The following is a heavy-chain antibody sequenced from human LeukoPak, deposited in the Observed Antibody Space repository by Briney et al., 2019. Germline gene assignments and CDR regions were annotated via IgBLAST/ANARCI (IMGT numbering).Heavy chain of an antibody. V-gene: IGHV3-23*01. CDR1: GFTFSSYA. Sequence: PGGSLRLSCAASGFTFSSYAMNWVRQTPGKGLGWVSGISGSGGTTYYADSVKGRFTISRDNSKNTLYLQMNSLRADGTAVYYCAKGARRGIGNIDYWGQGTLVTVSS. CDR2: ISGSGGTT. J-gene: IGHJ4*02. CDR3: AKGARRGIGNIDY. D-gene: IGHD1/OR15-1a*01.